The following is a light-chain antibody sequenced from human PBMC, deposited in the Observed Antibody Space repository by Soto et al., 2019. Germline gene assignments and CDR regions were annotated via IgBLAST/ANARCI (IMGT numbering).Light chain of an antibody. V-gene: IGKV3-20*01. CDR1: QSVSSAY. CDR3: QQYGSSP. Sequence: EIVLTQSPGTLSLSPGERATLSCRASQSVSSAYLAWYQQKPGQAPRLLIYDASSRATGIPDRFSGSGSGTDFTLTISRLDPEDFAVYYCQQYGSSPFGGGTKVEIK. CDR2: DAS. J-gene: IGKJ4*01.